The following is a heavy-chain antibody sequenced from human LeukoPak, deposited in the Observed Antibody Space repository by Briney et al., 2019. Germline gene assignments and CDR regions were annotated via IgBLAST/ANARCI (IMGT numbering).Heavy chain of an antibody. J-gene: IGHJ4*02. Sequence: PGGSLRLSCAASGFTFDDYAMHWVRQAPGKGLEWVSGISWNSGSIGYADSVKGRFTISRDNAKNSLYLQMNSLRAEDTALYYCAKDLRITMVRGVIIEWGQGTLVTVSS. CDR2: ISWNSGSI. D-gene: IGHD3-10*01. CDR3: AKDLRITMVRGVIIE. V-gene: IGHV3-9*01. CDR1: GFTFDDYA.